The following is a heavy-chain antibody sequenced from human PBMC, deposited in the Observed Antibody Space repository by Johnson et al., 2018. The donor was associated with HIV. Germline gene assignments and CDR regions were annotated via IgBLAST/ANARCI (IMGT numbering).Heavy chain of an antibody. V-gene: IGHV3-66*03. CDR2: INSGGST. J-gene: IGHJ3*02. CDR1: GSTVSSND. CDR3: ASGGFDIVGGTIGWSAFDI. Sequence: EVQLVESGGGLIQPGGSLRLSCAASGSTVSSNDMSWVRQAPGMGLAWVSVINSGGSTYYADSVMGRLTVPRYNSKITLYLQMTSLRTEEPAVYYCASGGFDIVGGTIGWSAFDIWGQGTMVTVSS. D-gene: IGHD1-26*01.